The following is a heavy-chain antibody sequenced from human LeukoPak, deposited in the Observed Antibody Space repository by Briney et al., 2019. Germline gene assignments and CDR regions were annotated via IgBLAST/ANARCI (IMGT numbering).Heavy chain of an antibody. J-gene: IGHJ4*02. CDR3: ARLPVLRYFDWLAHFDY. Sequence: SETLSLTCTVSGGSVGSGDYYWGWIRQPPGKGLEWIGTVYYSGSTYYNTSLKSGVTISVDMSNNQFSLKLNSVTAADTAVYYCARLPVLRYFDWLAHFDYWGQGTLVTVSS. CDR2: VYYSGST. CDR1: GGSVGSGDYY. D-gene: IGHD3-9*01. V-gene: IGHV4-39*01.